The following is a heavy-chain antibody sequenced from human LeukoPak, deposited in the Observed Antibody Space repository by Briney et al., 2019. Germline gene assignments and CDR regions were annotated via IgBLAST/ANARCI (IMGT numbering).Heavy chain of an antibody. J-gene: IGHJ4*02. D-gene: IGHD5-24*01. Sequence: SETLSLTCTVSGASISSSNWWSWVRQPPGKGLEWIGEIYHIGSTNYNPSLKSRVTISVDKSKNHFSLKLSSVTAADTAVYYCARDPRDGYAFDYWGQGTLVTVSS. V-gene: IGHV4-4*02. CDR3: ARDPRDGYAFDY. CDR2: IYHIGST. CDR1: GASISSSNW.